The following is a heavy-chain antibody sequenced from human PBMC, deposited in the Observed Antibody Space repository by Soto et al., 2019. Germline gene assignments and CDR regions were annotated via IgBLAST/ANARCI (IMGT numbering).Heavy chain of an antibody. J-gene: IGHJ4*02. CDR3: ARVKATLYRHYYFDY. D-gene: IGHD5-12*01. CDR1: GVTISSGDYF. CDR2: IFYTGST. Sequence: TLSLTFSVSGVTISSGDYFWSWIRQPPGKGLEWIGSIFYTGSTYYSPSLKSRASMSMDTSKNLFCLRLRSLTAADTAVYFCARVKATLYRHYYFDYWGQGTPVTVSS. V-gene: IGHV4-30-4*01.